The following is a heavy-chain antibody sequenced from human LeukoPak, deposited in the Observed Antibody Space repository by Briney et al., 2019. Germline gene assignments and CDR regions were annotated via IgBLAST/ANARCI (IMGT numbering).Heavy chain of an antibody. Sequence: PGGSLRLSCATSGFSFTDYPMNRGRQAPGKGLEWISNIRTTAEGAKYAYYADSVKGRVTISRDDGKNTLYLHMNSLRDDDTAVYYCATDQRYAFDYWGQGILVTVSS. D-gene: IGHD3-9*01. CDR1: GFSFTDYP. V-gene: IGHV3-48*02. J-gene: IGHJ4*02. CDR2: IRTTAEGAKYA. CDR3: ATDQRYAFDY.